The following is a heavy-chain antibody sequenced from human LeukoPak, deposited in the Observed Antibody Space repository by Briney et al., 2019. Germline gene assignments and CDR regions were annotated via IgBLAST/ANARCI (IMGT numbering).Heavy chain of an antibody. CDR2: ISGSGGST. J-gene: IGHJ4*02. D-gene: IGHD7-27*01. V-gene: IGHV3-23*01. CDR3: ARKAWGSHSGSYYFDY. CDR1: GFTFSSYG. Sequence: HPGGSQRLSCAASGFTFSSYGMSWVRQAPGKGLEWVSAISGSGGSTYYADSVKGRFTISRDNAKNSLYLQMNSLRAEDTAVYYCARKAWGSHSGSYYFDYWGQGTLVTVSS.